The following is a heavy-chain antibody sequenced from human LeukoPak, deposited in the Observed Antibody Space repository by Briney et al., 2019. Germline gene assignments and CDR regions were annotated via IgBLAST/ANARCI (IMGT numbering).Heavy chain of an antibody. CDR1: GGSISSYY. V-gene: IGHV4-59*08. J-gene: IGHJ3*02. D-gene: IGHD6-19*01. CDR3: ARSVAVAGPENAFDI. Sequence: SETLSLTCTVSGGSISSYYWSWIRQPPGKGLEWIGYIYYSGSTNYNPSLKSRVTISVDTSKNQFSLNLSPVTAADTAVYYCARSVAVAGPENAFDIWGQGTMVTVSS. CDR2: IYYSGST.